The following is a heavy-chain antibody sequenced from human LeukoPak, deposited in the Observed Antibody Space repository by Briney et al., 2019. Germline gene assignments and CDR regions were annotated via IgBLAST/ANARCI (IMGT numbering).Heavy chain of an antibody. V-gene: IGHV4-34*01. J-gene: IGHJ4*02. D-gene: IGHD1-26*01. CDR3: ARGRGGSYFG. Sequence: PSETLSLTCAVYGGSFSGYYWSWIRQPPGKGLEWIGEINHSGSTNYNPSLKSRVTISVDTSKNQFSLKLSSVTAADTAVYYCARGRGGSYFGWGQGTLVTVPS. CDR2: INHSGST. CDR1: GGSFSGYY.